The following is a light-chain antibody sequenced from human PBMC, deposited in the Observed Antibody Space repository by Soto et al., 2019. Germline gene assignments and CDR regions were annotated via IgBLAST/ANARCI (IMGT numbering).Light chain of an antibody. CDR3: QSWGSGDWV. Sequence: QPVLTQSPSASASLGASAKLTCTLDSGHSSYPIAWHQQQPQKGPRFLMRINSDGSHNKGDGIPNRFSGSSSGAERYLTISSLQSEDEADYFCQSWGSGDWVFGGGTQLTVL. CDR2: INSDGSH. CDR1: SGHSSYP. V-gene: IGLV4-69*02. J-gene: IGLJ3*02.